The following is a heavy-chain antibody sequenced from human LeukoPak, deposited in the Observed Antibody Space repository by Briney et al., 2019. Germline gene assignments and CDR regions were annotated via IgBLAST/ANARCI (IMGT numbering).Heavy chain of an antibody. CDR1: GFTFSSYW. CDR2: IKQDGSEK. D-gene: IGHD6-19*01. CDR3: ARSSGWYGDDAFDI. Sequence: GGSLRLSCAASGFTFSSYWMSWVRQAPGKGLERVANIKQDGSEKYYVDSVKGRFTISRDNAKNSLYLQMNSLRAEDTAVYYCARSSGWYGDDAFDIWGQGTMVTVSS. V-gene: IGHV3-7*03. J-gene: IGHJ3*02.